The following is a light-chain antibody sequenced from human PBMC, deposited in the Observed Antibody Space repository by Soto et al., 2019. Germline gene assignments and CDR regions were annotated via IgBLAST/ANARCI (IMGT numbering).Light chain of an antibody. CDR2: DAS. V-gene: IGKV3-11*01. CDR3: QQRTSWPLT. CDR1: QTISSY. J-gene: IGKJ4*01. Sequence: EIVLTQSPATLSLSPGERATLSCRASQTISSYLAWYQQKPGQAPRLLIYDASNRAAGIPARFSGFGSGTDISLTISSLEPEDVPIYYYQQRTSWPLTFSGGTNVEVK.